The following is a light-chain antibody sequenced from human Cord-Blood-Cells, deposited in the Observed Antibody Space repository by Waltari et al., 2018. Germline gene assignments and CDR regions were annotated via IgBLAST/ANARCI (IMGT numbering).Light chain of an antibody. CDR3: QQSYSTPWT. CDR1: QSIRSY. J-gene: IGKJ1*01. Sequence: DIQMTQSPSSLSASVGDRVTITCRASQSIRSYLNWYPQKPGKAHKLLIYAASSLQSGVPSRFSGSGSGTEFTLTISSLQPEDVATYYCQQSYSTPWTFGQGTKVEIK. CDR2: AAS. V-gene: IGKV1-39*01.